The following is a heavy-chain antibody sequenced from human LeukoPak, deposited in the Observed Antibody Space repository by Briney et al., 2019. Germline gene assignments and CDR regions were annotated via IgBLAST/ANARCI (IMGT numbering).Heavy chain of an antibody. Sequence: ASVKVSCKVSGYTLTELSMHWVRQAPGKGLEWMGGFDPEDGETIYAQKFQGRVTMTRDTSTSTVYMELSSLRSEDTAVYYCAGSYSSSYDFDYWGQGTLVTVSS. CDR3: AGSYSSSYDFDY. D-gene: IGHD6-6*01. V-gene: IGHV1-24*01. CDR1: GYTLTELS. J-gene: IGHJ4*02. CDR2: FDPEDGET.